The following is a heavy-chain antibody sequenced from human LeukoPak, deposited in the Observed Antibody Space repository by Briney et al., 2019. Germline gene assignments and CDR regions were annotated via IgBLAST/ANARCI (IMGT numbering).Heavy chain of an antibody. V-gene: IGHV1-69*13. CDR2: IIPFFGTA. CDR3: VRGYCSSTSCQGFDY. D-gene: IGHD2-2*01. Sequence: ASVKVSCKASGCTFSRYAIRWVRQAPGQGLDWMGGIIPFFGTAHYAQKFQVRVTITADESTSTDYMELSSLRSEDTAVYYCVRGYCSSTSCQGFDYWGQGTLVTVSS. J-gene: IGHJ4*02. CDR1: GCTFSRYA.